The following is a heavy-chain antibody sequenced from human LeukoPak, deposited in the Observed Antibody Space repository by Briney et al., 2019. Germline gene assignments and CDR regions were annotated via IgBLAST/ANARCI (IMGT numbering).Heavy chain of an antibody. D-gene: IGHD2-15*01. CDR2: INHSGST. J-gene: IGHJ5*02. Sequence: KPSETLSLTCAVYGGSFSGYYWSWIRQPPGRGLEWIGEINHSGSTNYNPSLKSRVTISVDTSKNQFSLKLSSVTAADTAVYSCARRTGCSGGSRYFRPNWFDPWGQGTLVTVSS. CDR3: ARRTGCSGGSRYFRPNWFDP. V-gene: IGHV4-34*01. CDR1: GGSFSGYY.